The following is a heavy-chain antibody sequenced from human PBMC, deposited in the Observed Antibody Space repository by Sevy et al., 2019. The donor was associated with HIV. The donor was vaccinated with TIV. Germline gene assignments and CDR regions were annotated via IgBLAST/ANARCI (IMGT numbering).Heavy chain of an antibody. CDR1: GLSVSDNF. V-gene: IGHV3-53*01. CDR2: IYIGHNT. CDR3: ARGKRVSDYHGSFDY. Sequence: GGSLRLSCAASGLSVSDNFMSWVRQAPGKGLEWVSVIYIGHNTYYADSVKGRFTISRDNAKNTLYLQMNSLRVEDTAVYYCARGKRVSDYHGSFDYWGQGTLVTVSS. J-gene: IGHJ4*02. D-gene: IGHD4-17*01.